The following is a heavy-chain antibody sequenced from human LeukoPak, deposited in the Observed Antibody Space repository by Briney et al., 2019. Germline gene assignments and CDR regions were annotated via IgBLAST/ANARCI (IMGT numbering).Heavy chain of an antibody. CDR2: IYSSGST. D-gene: IGHD4-23*01. CDR3: ARARVVTTASDSYYYMDV. CDR1: GGFISGYW. Sequence: SETLSLTCTASGGFISGYWWSWIRQPAGKGLECIGRIYSSGSTNYSPSLKSRVTMSVDTSKNQLSLKLTSVTAADTAVYYCARARVVTTASDSYYYMDVWGKGTTVTVSS. J-gene: IGHJ6*03. V-gene: IGHV4-4*07.